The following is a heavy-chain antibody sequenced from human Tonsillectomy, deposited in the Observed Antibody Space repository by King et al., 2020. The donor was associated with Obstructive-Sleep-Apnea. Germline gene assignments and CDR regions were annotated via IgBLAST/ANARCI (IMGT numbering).Heavy chain of an antibody. CDR3: AKAGGVYCSGGSCYDGDWFDP. D-gene: IGHD2-15*01. V-gene: IGHV3-30*18. J-gene: IGHJ5*02. CDR1: GFTFSSYG. CDR2: ISYDGSNK. Sequence: VQLVESGGGVVQPGRSLRLSCAASGFTFSSYGMHWVRQAPGKGLEWVAVISYDGSNKYYADSVKGRFTIFRDNSKNTLYLQMNSLRAEDTAVYYCAKAGGVYCSGGSCYDGDWFDPWGQGTLVTVSS.